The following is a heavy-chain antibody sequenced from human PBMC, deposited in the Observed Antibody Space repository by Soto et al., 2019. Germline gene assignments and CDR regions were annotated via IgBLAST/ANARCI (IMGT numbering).Heavy chain of an antibody. D-gene: IGHD3-10*01. Sequence: GASVKVSCKASGYTFTSYGISWVRQAPGQGLEWMGWISAYNGNTNYAQKLQGRVTMTTDTSTSTAYMELRSLRSEDTAVYYCARVKVWFDEGPYFDYWGQGTLVTVSS. CDR3: ARVKVWFDEGPYFDY. V-gene: IGHV1-18*01. CDR2: ISAYNGNT. CDR1: GYTFTSYG. J-gene: IGHJ4*02.